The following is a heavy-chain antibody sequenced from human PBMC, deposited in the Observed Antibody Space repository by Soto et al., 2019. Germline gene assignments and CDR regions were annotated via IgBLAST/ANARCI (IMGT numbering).Heavy chain of an antibody. J-gene: IGHJ6*02. CDR1: GYTFTSYF. Sequence: GASVKVSCKASGYTFTSYFMHWVRQAPGQGLEWMGRINPSGGSTSYAQKFQGRVTITRDTSTSTAYMELSSLRSEDTAVYYCASSRITMVPYGMDVWGQGTTVTVS. V-gene: IGHV1-46*01. CDR2: INPSGGST. CDR3: ASSRITMVPYGMDV. D-gene: IGHD3-10*01.